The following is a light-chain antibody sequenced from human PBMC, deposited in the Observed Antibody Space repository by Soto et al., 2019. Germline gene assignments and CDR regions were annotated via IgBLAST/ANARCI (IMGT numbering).Light chain of an antibody. CDR2: WAS. CDR3: QQYYDTLRT. V-gene: IGKV4-1*01. CDR1: RSVFFRSTIKNS. Sequence: DVVMTQPPASLAWPLGRGPTTTCRSGRSVFFRSTIKNSFAWNQQKAGQPPKLLISWASSRESGVPDRFSGSGSGTDFTLTISSLQAEDVAVYYCQQYYDTLRTFGQGTKVEIK. J-gene: IGKJ1*01.